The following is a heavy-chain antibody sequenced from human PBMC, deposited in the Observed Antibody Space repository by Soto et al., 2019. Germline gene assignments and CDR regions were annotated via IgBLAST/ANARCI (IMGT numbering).Heavy chain of an antibody. CDR2: ISAYNGNT. V-gene: IGHV1-18*01. D-gene: IGHD6-13*01. CDR1: GYTFTSYG. CDR3: ARDRARAAADYYYYGMDV. J-gene: IGHJ6*02. Sequence: ASVKVSCKASGYTFTSYGISWVRQAPGQGLEWMGWISAYNGNTNYAQKLQGRVTMTTDTSTSTAYMELRSLRSDDTAVYYCARDRARAAADYYYYGMDVWGQGTTVTVSS.